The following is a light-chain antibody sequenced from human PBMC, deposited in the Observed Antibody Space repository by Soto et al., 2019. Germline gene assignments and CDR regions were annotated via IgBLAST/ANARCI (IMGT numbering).Light chain of an antibody. CDR2: EGS. CDR1: SSDVRSYNL. V-gene: IGLV2-23*01. CDR3: CSYAGSSTYV. J-gene: IGLJ1*01. Sequence: QSALTQPAPVSGSPGQSITISCTGTSSDVRSYNLVSWYQQHPGKAPKLMIYEGSKRPSGVSNRFSGSMSGNTASLTISGLQAEDEANYYCCSYAGSSTYVFGTGTKVTVL.